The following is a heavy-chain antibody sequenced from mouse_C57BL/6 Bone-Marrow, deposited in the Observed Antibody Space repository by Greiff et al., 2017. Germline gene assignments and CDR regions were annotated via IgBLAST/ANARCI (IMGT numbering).Heavy chain of an antibody. CDR1: GFSFNTYA. Sequence: EVQLQESGGGLVQPKGSLKLSCAASGFSFNTYAMNWVRQAPGKGLEWVARIRSKSNNYATYYADSVKDRFTISRDDSESMLYLQMNNLKTEDTAMYYCVRLEVYYFDYWSQGTTLTVSS. CDR3: VRLEVYYFDY. CDR2: IRSKSNNYAT. J-gene: IGHJ2*01. V-gene: IGHV10-1*01.